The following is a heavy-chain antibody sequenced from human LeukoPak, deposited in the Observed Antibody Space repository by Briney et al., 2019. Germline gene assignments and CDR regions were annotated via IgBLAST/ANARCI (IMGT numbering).Heavy chain of an antibody. CDR2: INRGGSIT. Sequence: GGSLRLSCAASGFSFSNYWLHWVRQDPGKGLVWVARINRGGSITKYADAVKGRFTVSRDNAKNTLNLQMNSLRAEDTAVYYCARDRKSGESSEIDYWGQGTLVTVSS. V-gene: IGHV3-74*03. D-gene: IGHD3-10*01. CDR3: ARDRKSGESSEIDY. J-gene: IGHJ4*02. CDR1: GFSFSNYW.